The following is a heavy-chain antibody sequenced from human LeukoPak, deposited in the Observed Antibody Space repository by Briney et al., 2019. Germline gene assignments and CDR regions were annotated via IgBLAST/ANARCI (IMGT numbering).Heavy chain of an antibody. CDR3: ARFGLPYSIDL. D-gene: IGHD3/OR15-3a*01. CDR2: IRPDGSAV. J-gene: IGHJ6*02. CDR1: GFTINQHA. Sequence: GGSLRLSCIASGFTINQHAMSWVRQAPVKGLEWVASIRPDGSAVFYVDSVKGRFTFSRDNAKNTLDLQMNSLRAEDTAVYYCARFGLPYSIDLWGQGTMVTVSS. V-gene: IGHV3-7*01.